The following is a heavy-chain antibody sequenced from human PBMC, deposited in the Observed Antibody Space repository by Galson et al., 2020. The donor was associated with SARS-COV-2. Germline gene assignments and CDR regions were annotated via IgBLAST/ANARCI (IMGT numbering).Heavy chain of an antibody. CDR1: GYSVSTTNY. CDR3: ARQGVNMIVLVTVPGWYFDL. J-gene: IGHJ2*01. Sequence: SETLSLTCTASGYSVSTTNYWDWVRQPPGRGQEWIGSVYPSGTTYYNPSLKSRVTISVDTSKNQFSLRLDSVTAADTALYYCARQGVNMIVLVTVPGWYFDLWGRGTLVTVSS. D-gene: IGHD3-22*01. V-gene: IGHV4-38-2*02. CDR2: VYPSGTT.